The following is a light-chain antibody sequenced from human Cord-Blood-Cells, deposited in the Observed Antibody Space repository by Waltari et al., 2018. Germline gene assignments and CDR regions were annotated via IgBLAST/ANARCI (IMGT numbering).Light chain of an antibody. CDR2: DVS. CDR1: SSSVGGYNY. CDR3: CSYAGSYTYV. Sequence: QSALTQPRSVSGSHGHSVTISCPATSSSVGGYNYVSWYQHHPGKAPKLMIYDVSKRPSGVPDRFSGSKSGNTASLTISGLQAEDEADYYCCSYAGSYTYVFGTGTKVTVL. V-gene: IGLV2-11*01. J-gene: IGLJ1*01.